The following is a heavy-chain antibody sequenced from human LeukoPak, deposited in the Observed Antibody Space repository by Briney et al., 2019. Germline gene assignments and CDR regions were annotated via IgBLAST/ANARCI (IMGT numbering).Heavy chain of an antibody. CDR1: GGTFSSYA. CDR2: IIPILGIA. D-gene: IGHD2-2*01. Sequence: GASVKVSCKASGGTFSSYAISWVRQAPGQGLEWMGRIIPILGIANYAQKFQGRVTITADKSTSTAYMELSSLRSEDTAVYYCARAGVGYCRSPSCVPTDNWFDPWGQGTLVTVSS. J-gene: IGHJ5*02. V-gene: IGHV1-69*04. CDR3: ARAGVGYCRSPSCVPTDNWFDP.